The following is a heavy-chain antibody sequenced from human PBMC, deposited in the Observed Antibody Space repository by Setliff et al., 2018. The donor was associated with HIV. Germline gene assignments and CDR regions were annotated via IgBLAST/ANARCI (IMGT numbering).Heavy chain of an antibody. CDR1: GGSISSYY. CDR2: IYASGET. Sequence: SETLSLTCTVSGGSISSYYWSWIRQPAGKGLEWIGRIYASGETNYNPSLKSRVTMSTDTSRNQFFLNLNYATAADTAVYFCARRVLQDSTITSSNWFDSWGQGTLVTVSS. CDR3: ARRVLQDSTITSSNWFDS. J-gene: IGHJ5*01. V-gene: IGHV4-4*07. D-gene: IGHD2-2*01.